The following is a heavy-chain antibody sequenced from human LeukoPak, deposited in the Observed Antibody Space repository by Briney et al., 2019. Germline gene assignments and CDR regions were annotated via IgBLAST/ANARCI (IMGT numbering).Heavy chain of an antibody. Sequence: GGSLRLACAASGFTFSSYAMSCVRQAPGKGLEWVSAISGSGGSTYYADSVKGRFTISRDTSKNTVFLQMNSLRADDTAIYYCTKGGHGDYWGQGTMVTVSS. D-gene: IGHD2-21*02. J-gene: IGHJ4*02. CDR3: TKGGHGDY. CDR2: ISGSGGST. CDR1: GFTFSSYA. V-gene: IGHV3-23*01.